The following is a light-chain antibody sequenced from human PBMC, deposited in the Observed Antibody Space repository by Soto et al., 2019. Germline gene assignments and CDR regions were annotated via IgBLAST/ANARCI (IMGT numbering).Light chain of an antibody. CDR1: QGISSY. CDR3: QQLNSYPLT. CDR2: AAS. V-gene: IGKV1-9*01. Sequence: DIQLTQSPSFLSASVGDRVTITCRASQGISSYLAWYQQKPGKAPKLLIYAASTLQSGVPSRFSGSGCGTEFTLTISTLQPEDFATYYCQQLNSYPLTFGPGTKVDIK. J-gene: IGKJ3*01.